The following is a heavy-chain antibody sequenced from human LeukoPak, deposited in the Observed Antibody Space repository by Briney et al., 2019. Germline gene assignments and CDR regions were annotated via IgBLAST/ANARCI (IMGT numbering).Heavy chain of an antibody. J-gene: IGHJ5*02. CDR2: IYYSGST. D-gene: IGHD3-22*01. CDR3: ARHLAAVVVWFDP. CDR1: GGSISSYY. V-gene: IGHV4-59*08. Sequence: SETLSLTCTVSGGSISSYYWSWIRQPPGKGLEWIGYIYYSGSTNYNPSLKSRVTISVDTSKNQFSLKLSSVTAADTAVYYCARHLAAVVVWFDPWGQGTLVTVSS.